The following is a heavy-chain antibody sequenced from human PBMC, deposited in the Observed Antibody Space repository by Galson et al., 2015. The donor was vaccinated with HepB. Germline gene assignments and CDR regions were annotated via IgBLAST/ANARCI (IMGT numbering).Heavy chain of an antibody. J-gene: IGHJ4*02. Sequence: CTVSGGSISSYYWSWIRQPPGKGLEWIGYIYYSGSTNYNPSLKSRVTISVDTSKNQFSLKLSSVTAADTAVYYCARDRGYYYDSSGYSFDYWGQGTLVTVSS. D-gene: IGHD3-22*01. CDR2: IYYSGST. V-gene: IGHV4-59*01. CDR1: GGSISSYY. CDR3: ARDRGYYYDSSGYSFDY.